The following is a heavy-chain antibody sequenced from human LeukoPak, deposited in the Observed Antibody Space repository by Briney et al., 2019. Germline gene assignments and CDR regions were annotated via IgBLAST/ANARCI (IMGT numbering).Heavy chain of an antibody. J-gene: IGHJ4*02. CDR1: GYTFISYG. D-gene: IGHD6-13*01. V-gene: IGHV1-18*01. CDR2: ISAYNGNT. Sequence: ASVKVSCKASGYTFISYGISWVRQAPGQGLEWMGWISAYNGNTKNAQKFQGRVTMTTDTSTSTAYMELRSLRSDDTAVYYCARDQAAAGFKALDYWGQGTLVTVSS. CDR3: ARDQAAAGFKALDY.